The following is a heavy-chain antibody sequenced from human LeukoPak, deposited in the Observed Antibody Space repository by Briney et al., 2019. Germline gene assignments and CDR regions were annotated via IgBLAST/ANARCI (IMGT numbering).Heavy chain of an antibody. J-gene: IGHJ4*02. CDR3: ARDFCSAGSCYPDN. CDR2: IYSGGST. D-gene: IGHD2-15*01. V-gene: IGHV3-66*01. Sequence: GGSLRLSCTASGFAVSSNYMNWVRQAPGKGLEWVSVIYSGGSTYYADSVKGRFTISRDNSKNTLYLQMTSLRVEDTAEYYCARDFCSAGSCYPDNWGQGTLVTVSS. CDR1: GFAVSSNY.